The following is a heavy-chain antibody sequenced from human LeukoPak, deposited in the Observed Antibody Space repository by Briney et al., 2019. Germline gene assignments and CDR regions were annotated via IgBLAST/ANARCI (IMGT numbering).Heavy chain of an antibody. V-gene: IGHV3-9*01. Sequence: GRSLKLSCAASGFTFDDYAMHWVRPAPGKGLEWVSGISWNSGSISYADSVKGRFTISRDNAKNSLYLQMNSLRAEDTAWYYCAKVEVAGTYFDYWGQGTLVTVSS. CDR3: AKVEVAGTYFDY. J-gene: IGHJ4*02. CDR1: GFTFDDYA. CDR2: ISWNSGSI. D-gene: IGHD6-19*01.